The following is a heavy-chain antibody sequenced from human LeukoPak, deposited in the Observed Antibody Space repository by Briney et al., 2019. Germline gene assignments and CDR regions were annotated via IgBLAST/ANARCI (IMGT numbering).Heavy chain of an antibody. CDR2: IQQDGSEK. Sequence: PGGSLRLSCAASGFTFSNYWMNWVRQAPGKGLEWVANIQQDGSEKSYVDSVKGRFTISRDNAKNSLDLQMNSLRAEDTAVYYCARTTRYSFDIWGQGTMVTVSS. J-gene: IGHJ3*02. V-gene: IGHV3-7*04. CDR3: ARTTRYSFDI. CDR1: GFTFSNYW. D-gene: IGHD2-15*01.